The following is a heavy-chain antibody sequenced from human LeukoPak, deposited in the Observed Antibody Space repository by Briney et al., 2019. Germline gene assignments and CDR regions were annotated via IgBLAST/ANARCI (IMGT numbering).Heavy chain of an antibody. CDR1: RFTFSSYG. Sequence: GGSLRLSCAASRFTFSSYGMHWVRQAPGKGLEWVAVIWYDGSNKYYADSVKGRFTISRDNSKNTLYLQMNSLRAEDTAVYYCARDPALRFLEWLDVYYYYGMDVWGQGTTVTVSS. J-gene: IGHJ6*02. V-gene: IGHV3-33*01. D-gene: IGHD3-3*01. CDR2: IWYDGSNK. CDR3: ARDPALRFLEWLDVYYYYGMDV.